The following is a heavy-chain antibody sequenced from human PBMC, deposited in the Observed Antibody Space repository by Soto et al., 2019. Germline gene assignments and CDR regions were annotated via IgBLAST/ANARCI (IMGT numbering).Heavy chain of an antibody. D-gene: IGHD2-2*01. V-gene: IGHV3-21*01. Sequence: EVQLVESGGGLVKPGGSLRLSCAASGFTFSSYSLNWVRQAPGKGLEWVSCISSSSGYIYYADSVKGRFTISRDNARNSVYLQMNSLRAEDTAVYYCARVSPASLSTLDIWGQGTTVTVSS. CDR1: GFTFSSYS. CDR3: ARVSPASLSTLDI. J-gene: IGHJ3*02. CDR2: ISSSSGYI.